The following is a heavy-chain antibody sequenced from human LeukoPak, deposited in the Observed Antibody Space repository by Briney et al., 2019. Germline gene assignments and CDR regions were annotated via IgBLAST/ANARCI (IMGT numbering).Heavy chain of an antibody. CDR1: GFTFDDYG. Sequence: GGSLRLSCSASGFTFDDYGMSWVRQAPGKGLEWVSGINWNGGSTGYADSVKGRFTISRDNAKNSLYLQMNSLRAEDTALYYCARVIYDYVWGSYRWADYWGQGTLVTVSS. D-gene: IGHD3-16*02. CDR2: INWNGGST. CDR3: ARVIYDYVWGSYRWADY. J-gene: IGHJ4*02. V-gene: IGHV3-20*04.